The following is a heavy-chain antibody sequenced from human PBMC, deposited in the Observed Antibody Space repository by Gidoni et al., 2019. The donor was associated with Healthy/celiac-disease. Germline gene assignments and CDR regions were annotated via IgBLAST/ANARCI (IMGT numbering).Heavy chain of an antibody. D-gene: IGHD5-12*01. CDR1: GYSISSGYY. Sequence: QVQLQESGPGLVKPSETLSLTCTVPGYSISSGYYWGWIRQPPGKGLEWIGSIYHSGSTYYNPSLKSRVTISVDTSKNQFSLKLSAVTAADTAVYYCARDLEASGYEEYYFDYWGQGTLVTVSS. J-gene: IGHJ4*02. CDR2: IYHSGST. CDR3: ARDLEASGYEEYYFDY. V-gene: IGHV4-38-2*02.